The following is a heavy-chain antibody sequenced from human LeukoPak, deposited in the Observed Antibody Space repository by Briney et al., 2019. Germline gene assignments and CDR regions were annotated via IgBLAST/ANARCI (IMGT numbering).Heavy chain of an antibody. CDR1: GFTFDDYG. CDR3: ARTLRGEGDNWFDP. V-gene: IGHV3-20*01. CDR2: INWNGGST. J-gene: IGHJ5*02. Sequence: PGGSLRLSCAASGFTFDDYGMSWVRQAPGKGLEWVSGINWNGGSTGYADSVKGRFTISRDNAKNSLYLQMNSLRAEDTALYHCARTLRGEGDNWFDPWGQGTLVTVSS. D-gene: IGHD3-10*01.